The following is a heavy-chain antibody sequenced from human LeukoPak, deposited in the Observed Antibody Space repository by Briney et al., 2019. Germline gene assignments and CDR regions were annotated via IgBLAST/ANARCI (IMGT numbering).Heavy chain of an antibody. Sequence: GRSLRLSCAASGFTFSSYAMHWVPQAPGKGLEWVAVISYDGSNKYYADSVKGRFTTSRDNSKNTLYLQMNSLRAEDTAVYYCAATGTTTFFHYYYYMDVWGKGTTVTVSS. D-gene: IGHD1-7*01. V-gene: IGHV3-30*01. J-gene: IGHJ6*03. CDR3: AATGTTTFFHYYYYMDV. CDR2: ISYDGSNK. CDR1: GFTFSSYA.